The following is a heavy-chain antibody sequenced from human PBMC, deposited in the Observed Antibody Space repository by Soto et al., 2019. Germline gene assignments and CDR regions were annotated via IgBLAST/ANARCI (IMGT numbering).Heavy chain of an antibody. CDR1: GYTFTSFG. D-gene: IGHD6-6*01. V-gene: IGHV1-18*04. CDR2: ISGYNGDT. J-gene: IGHJ6*02. Sequence: QLHLVQSGAEVKKPGASVKVSCTASGYTFTSFGVSWVRQVPGQGLEWMGWISGYNGDTEYAQKFQGRVTMTTDRYTSTAYMEVRSLRSDDTAVYYCARDKPQQIVGYNYYYGMDVWGQGTTVTVSS. CDR3: ARDKPQQIVGYNYYYGMDV.